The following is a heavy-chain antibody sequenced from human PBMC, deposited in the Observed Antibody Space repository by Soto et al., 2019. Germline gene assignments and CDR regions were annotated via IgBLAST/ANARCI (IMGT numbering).Heavy chain of an antibody. V-gene: IGHV3-49*03. Sequence: GGSLSLSCTASGFTFGDYAMSWFRQAPGKGLEWVGFIRSKAYGGTTEYAASVKGRFTISRDDSKSIVYLQMNSLKTEDTAVYYCTRAGYYGSGSYYYYYGMDVWGQGTTVTVSS. D-gene: IGHD3-10*01. CDR2: IRSKAYGGTT. CDR1: GFTFGDYA. CDR3: TRAGYYGSGSYYYYYGMDV. J-gene: IGHJ6*02.